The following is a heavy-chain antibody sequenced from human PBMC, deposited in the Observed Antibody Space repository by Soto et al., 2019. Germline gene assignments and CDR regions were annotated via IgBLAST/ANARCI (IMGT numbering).Heavy chain of an antibody. J-gene: IGHJ6*03. CDR3: ARLYRQPGEYYYYYYMDV. V-gene: IGHV4-59*08. CDR1: GGSISSYY. Sequence: SETLSLTCTVSGGSISSYYWSWIRQPPGKGLEWIGYIYYSGSTNYNPSLKSRVTISVDTSKNQFSLKLSSVTAADTAVYYCARLYRQPGEYYYYYYMDVWGKGTTVTVSS. CDR2: IYYSGST. D-gene: IGHD3-10*01.